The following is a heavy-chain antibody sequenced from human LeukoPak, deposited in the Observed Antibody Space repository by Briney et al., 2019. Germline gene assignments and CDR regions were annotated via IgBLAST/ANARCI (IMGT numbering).Heavy chain of an antibody. J-gene: IGHJ3*01. CDR1: GFSFTTYW. CDR3: AGHSFDTVDAFDV. CDR2: LYPGPSDT. Sequence: ESLKISCKASGFSFTTYWIGWVRQMPGKGLEWLGILYPGPSDTRYSPSFQGQVTISADKSRSTAYLQWRSLKASDTAMYYCAGHSFDTVDAFDVWGQGTIVIVSA. V-gene: IGHV5-51*01. D-gene: IGHD2-2*02.